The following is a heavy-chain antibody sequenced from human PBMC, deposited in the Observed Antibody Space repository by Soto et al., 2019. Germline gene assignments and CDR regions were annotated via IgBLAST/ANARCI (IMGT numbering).Heavy chain of an antibody. CDR2: INQDGGGT. Sequence: AGGSLRLSCVASGFTFISSFMGWVRQAPGKGLEWVANINQDGGGTYYVDSVEGRFTISRDNAKDPLYLQMNSLRGEDTAVYYCARYFRGSGRYFFDYWGQGTLVTVSS. CDR1: GFTFISSF. D-gene: IGHD6-19*01. V-gene: IGHV3-7*03. J-gene: IGHJ4*02. CDR3: ARYFRGSGRYFFDY.